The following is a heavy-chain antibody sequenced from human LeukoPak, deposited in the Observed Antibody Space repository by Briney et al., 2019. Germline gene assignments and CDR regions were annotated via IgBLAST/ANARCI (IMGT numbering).Heavy chain of an antibody. CDR2: IYSGGST. Sequence: GGSLRLSCAASGFTVSSNYMSWVRQAPGKGLEWVSVIYSGGSTYYADSVKGRFTISRDNSKNTLYLQMNSLRAEDTAVYYCARDRYHDSSGYFPGFEYLGQGNLVNV. CDR1: GFTVSSNY. CDR3: ARDRYHDSSGYFPGFEY. V-gene: IGHV3-66*01. D-gene: IGHD3-22*01. J-gene: IGHJ4*02.